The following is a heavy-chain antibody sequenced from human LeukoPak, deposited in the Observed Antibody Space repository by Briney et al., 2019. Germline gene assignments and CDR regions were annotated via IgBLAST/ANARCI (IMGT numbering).Heavy chain of an antibody. D-gene: IGHD2-2*01. CDR1: GFTFSSYG. CDR3: ANCARSTSCFY. Sequence: RLSCAASGFTFSSYGMHWVRQAPGKGLEWVALTSYDGSNKDYADSVKGRFTISRDNSKNTLYLQMNSLRAEDTAVYYCANCARSTSCFYWGQGTLVTVSS. CDR2: TSYDGSNK. V-gene: IGHV3-30*04. J-gene: IGHJ4*02.